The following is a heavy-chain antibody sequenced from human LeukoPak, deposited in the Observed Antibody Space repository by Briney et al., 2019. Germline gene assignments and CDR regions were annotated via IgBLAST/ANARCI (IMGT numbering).Heavy chain of an antibody. Sequence: ASVKVSCKASGYTFAGYYMYWVRQAPGHGLEWMGWINPNSGGTSYAQNFQGSVTMTSDTSISTAYMELSRLRSDDTAVYYCATLYGDYVRSDYWGQGTLVTVSS. D-gene: IGHD4-17*01. V-gene: IGHV1-2*02. CDR2: INPNSGGT. CDR3: ATLYGDYVRSDY. CDR1: GYTFAGYY. J-gene: IGHJ4*02.